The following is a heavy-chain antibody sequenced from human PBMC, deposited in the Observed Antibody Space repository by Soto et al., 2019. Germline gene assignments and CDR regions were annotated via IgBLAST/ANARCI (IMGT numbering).Heavy chain of an antibody. CDR1: GFTFSSYA. Sequence: GGSLRLSCAASGFTFSSYAMHWVRQAPGEGLEWVAVISYDGSNKYYADSVKGRFTISRDNSKNTLYLQMNGLRAEDTAVYYCARERFDYWGQGTLVTVSS. CDR2: ISYDGSNK. V-gene: IGHV3-30-3*01. J-gene: IGHJ4*02. CDR3: ARERFDY.